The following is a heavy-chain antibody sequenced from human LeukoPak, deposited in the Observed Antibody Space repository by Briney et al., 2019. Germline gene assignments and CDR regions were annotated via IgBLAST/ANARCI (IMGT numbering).Heavy chain of an antibody. V-gene: IGHV4-61*02. J-gene: IGHJ4*02. CDR1: GGSISSGSYY. D-gene: IGHD5-24*01. CDR3: ARAPVEMASRFDY. CDR2: MYTSGST. Sequence: PSQTLSLTCTVSGGSISSGSYYWSWIRQPDGKELEWIGRMYTSGSTNYNPSLKSRVTISVDTSKNQLSLKLTSVTAADTAVYYCARAPVEMASRFDYWGQGTLVTVSS.